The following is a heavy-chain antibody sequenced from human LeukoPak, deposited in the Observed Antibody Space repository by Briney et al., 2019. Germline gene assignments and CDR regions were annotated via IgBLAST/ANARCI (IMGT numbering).Heavy chain of an antibody. V-gene: IGHV3-9*01. CDR2: ISWNSGSI. CDR3: AKDRGSRTFDY. D-gene: IGHD1-26*01. J-gene: IGHJ4*02. Sequence: SLRLSCAASGFTFDDYAMHWVRQAPGKGLEWVSGISWNSGSIGYADSVKGRFTISRDNAKNSLYLQMNSLRAEDTALYYCAKDRGSRTFDYWGQGTLVTVSS. CDR1: GFTFDDYA.